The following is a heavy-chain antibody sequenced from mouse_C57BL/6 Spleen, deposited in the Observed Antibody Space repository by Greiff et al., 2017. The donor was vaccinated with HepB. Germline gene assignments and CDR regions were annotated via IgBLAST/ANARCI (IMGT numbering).Heavy chain of an antibody. CDR2: IWSGGST. V-gene: IGHV2-2*01. J-gene: IGHJ3*01. Sequence: VQLQQSGPGLVQPSQSLSITCTVSGFSLTSYGVHWVRQSPGKGLEWLGVIWSGGSTDYNAAFISRLSISKDNSKSQVFFKMNSLQADDTAIYYCARGNFNWDGFAYWGQGTLVTVSA. CDR3: ARGNFNWDGFAY. CDR1: GFSLTSYG. D-gene: IGHD4-1*02.